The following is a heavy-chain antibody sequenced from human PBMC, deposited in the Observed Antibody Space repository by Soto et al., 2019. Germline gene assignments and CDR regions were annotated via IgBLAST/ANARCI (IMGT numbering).Heavy chain of an antibody. CDR3: ATSSPRVMISDQ. CDR1: GFTFRNYG. V-gene: IGHV3-33*01. D-gene: IGHD3-16*01. J-gene: IGHJ4*02. Sequence: QVQLVESGGGVVQPGRSLRLSCAASGFTFRNYGMHWVRQAPGKGLEWVAIIWYDGSQQYYADSVEGRFTISRDDSKNTLYLQMDSLRVEDTAVYYCATSSPRVMISDQWGQGTLVIVST. CDR2: IWYDGSQQ.